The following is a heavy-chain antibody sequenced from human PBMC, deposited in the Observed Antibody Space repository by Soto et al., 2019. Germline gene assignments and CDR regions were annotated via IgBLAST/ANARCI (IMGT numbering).Heavy chain of an antibody. CDR3: ASLPHYYDSSGYYAFDY. CDR2: INPSGGST. D-gene: IGHD3-22*01. CDR1: GYTFTSYY. V-gene: IGHV1-46*01. Sequence: ASVKVSCKASGYTFTSYYMHWVRQAPGQGLEWMGIINPSGGSTSYAQKFQGRVTMTRDTSTSTVYMELSSLRSEDTAVYYCASLPHYYDSSGYYAFDYWGQGTRVTVAS. J-gene: IGHJ4*02.